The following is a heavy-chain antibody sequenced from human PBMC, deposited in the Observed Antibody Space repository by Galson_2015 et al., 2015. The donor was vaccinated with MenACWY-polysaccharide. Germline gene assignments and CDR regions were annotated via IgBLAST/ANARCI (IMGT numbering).Heavy chain of an antibody. V-gene: IGHV1-18*01. D-gene: IGHD3-16*02. CDR2: ISVHNNDT. J-gene: IGHJ3*02. Sequence: SVKVSCKASGYTFTSYGINWVRQAPRQGLEWMGWISVHNNDTNYAHKFQGRVIMTTDTSTRTAYMELRGLRSDDTAVYYCARDSRCSYTACQTTRYGRATFDIWGQGT. CDR1: GYTFTSYG. CDR3: ARDSRCSYTACQTTRYGRATFDI.